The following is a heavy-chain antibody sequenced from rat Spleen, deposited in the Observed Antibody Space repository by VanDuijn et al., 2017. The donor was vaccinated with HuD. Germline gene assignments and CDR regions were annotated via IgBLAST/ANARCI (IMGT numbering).Heavy chain of an antibody. CDR2: ITNSGGST. CDR3: TTDGYNY. D-gene: IGHD1-9*01. Sequence: EVQLVESGGGLVQPGRSLKLSCAASGFTFSNYGMAWVRQAPTKGLEWVASITNSGGSTYYLDSVKGRFTISRDNAKSTRYLQMDSLRSEDTATYYCTTDGYNYWGQGVMVTVSS. V-gene: IGHV5-27*01. J-gene: IGHJ2*01. CDR1: GFTFSNYG.